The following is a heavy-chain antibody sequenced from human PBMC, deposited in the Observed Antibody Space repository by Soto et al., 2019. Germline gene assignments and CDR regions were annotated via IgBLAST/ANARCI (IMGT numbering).Heavy chain of an antibody. CDR3: AHLYGDYGVNAFDI. V-gene: IGHV2-5*01. CDR1: GFSLSTSGVC. Sequence: QITLKESGPTLAKPTQTLTLTCTFPGFSLSTSGVCVRWIRLPPVQALEWLALIYWNDDKRYSPALKIRLTITKDTSKNQVVLTMTNMDPVDTATYYCAHLYGDYGVNAFDIWGQGTMVTVSS. CDR2: IYWNDDK. D-gene: IGHD4-17*01. J-gene: IGHJ3*02.